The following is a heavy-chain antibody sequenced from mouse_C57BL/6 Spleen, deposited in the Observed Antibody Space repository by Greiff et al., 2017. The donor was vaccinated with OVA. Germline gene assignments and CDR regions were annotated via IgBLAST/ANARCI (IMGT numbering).Heavy chain of an antibody. CDR2: IHPKSGST. D-gene: IGHD2-4*01. Sequence: QVQLQQPGAELVKPGASVKLSCKASGYTFTSYWMHWVKPRPGQGLEWIGMIHPKSGSTNYNEKFKSKATLTVDKSSSTAYMQLSSLTSEDSAVYYCARGDDYDGDAMDYWGQGTSVTVSA. J-gene: IGHJ4*01. CDR3: ARGDDYDGDAMDY. V-gene: IGHV1-64*01. CDR1: GYTFTSYW.